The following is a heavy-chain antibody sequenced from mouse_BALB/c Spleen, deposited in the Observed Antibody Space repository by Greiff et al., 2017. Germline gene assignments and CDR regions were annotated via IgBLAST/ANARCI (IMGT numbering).Heavy chain of an antibody. CDR3: ASFYDGDY. CDR2: ISSGGSYT. CDR1: GFTFSSYA. D-gene: IGHD2-3*01. V-gene: IGHV5-9-1*01. J-gene: IGHJ2*01. Sequence: DVMLVESGGGLVKPGGSLKLSCAASGFTFSSYAMSWVRQTPEKRLEWVATISSGGSYTYYPDSVKGRFTISRDNAKNTLYLQMSSLRSEDTAMYYCASFYDGDYWGQGTTLTVSS.